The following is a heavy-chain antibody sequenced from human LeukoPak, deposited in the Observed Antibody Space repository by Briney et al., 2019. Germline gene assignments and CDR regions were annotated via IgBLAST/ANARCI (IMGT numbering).Heavy chain of an antibody. CDR1: GYTFTGYY. J-gene: IGHJ4*02. V-gene: IGHV1-2*02. D-gene: IGHD4-11*01. Sequence: ASVKVSCKGSGYTFTGYYMHWVRQAPGQGLEWMGWINPNSGGTNYAQKFQGRVTMTRDTSISTAYMELSRLRSGDTAVYYCARDLDYSNPLRYFDYWGQGTLVTVSS. CDR2: INPNSGGT. CDR3: ARDLDYSNPLRYFDY.